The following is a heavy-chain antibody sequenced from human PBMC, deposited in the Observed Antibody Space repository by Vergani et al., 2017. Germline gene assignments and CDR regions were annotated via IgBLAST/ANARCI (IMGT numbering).Heavy chain of an antibody. D-gene: IGHD3-10*01. J-gene: IGHJ6*02. V-gene: IGHV3-23*01. CDR1: GFTFTAHG. CDR3: ASGLFGYYGMDV. Sequence: EVQLLESGGGSAQPGESLRLSCVASGFTFTAHGLNWVRQAPGKGLEWVSGISGSGGSTYYADSVKGRFTISRDNAKNSLYLQMNSLRAEDTAVYYCASGLFGYYGMDVWGQGTTVTVSS. CDR2: ISGSGGST.